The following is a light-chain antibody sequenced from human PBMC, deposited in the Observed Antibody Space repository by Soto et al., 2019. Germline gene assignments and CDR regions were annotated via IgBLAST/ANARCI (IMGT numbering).Light chain of an antibody. CDR3: QQYGSSGT. V-gene: IGKV3-20*01. CDR1: QSVSNNY. J-gene: IGKJ1*01. Sequence: EFVLTQSPATLSLSPVERATLSCRASQSVSNNYLAWYQQKPGQAPRLLIYGASNRATGIPDRFSGSGSGTDFTLTISRLEPEDFAVYYCQQYGSSGTFGQGTKVDIK. CDR2: GAS.